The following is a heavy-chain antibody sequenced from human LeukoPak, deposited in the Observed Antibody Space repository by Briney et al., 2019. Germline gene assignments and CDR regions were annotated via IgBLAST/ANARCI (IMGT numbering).Heavy chain of an antibody. D-gene: IGHD4-17*01. CDR1: GGSINSYY. V-gene: IGHV4-59*08. Sequence: SDTLSLTCTVSGGSINSYYWSWIRQPPGKGLEWIGYIYYSGSTNYNPPLKSRVTISVETSKNQFSLKLSSVTAADTAVYYCARLLVPTTYFYYYYGMDVWGQGTTVTVSS. J-gene: IGHJ6*02. CDR3: ARLLVPTTYFYYYYGMDV. CDR2: IYYSGST.